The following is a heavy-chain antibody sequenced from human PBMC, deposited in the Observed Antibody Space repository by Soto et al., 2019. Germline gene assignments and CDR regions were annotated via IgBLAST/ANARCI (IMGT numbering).Heavy chain of an antibody. CDR2: ISGSGGST. V-gene: IGHV3-23*01. CDR1: GFTFSSYA. Sequence: GGSLRLSCAASGFTFSSYAMSWIRQAPGKGLEWVSAISGSGGSTYYADSVKGRFTISRDNSKNTLYLQMNSLRAEDTAVYYCAKDPDRFLFRYFDWPGWFDPWGQGTLVTVSS. D-gene: IGHD3-9*01. J-gene: IGHJ5*02. CDR3: AKDPDRFLFRYFDWPGWFDP.